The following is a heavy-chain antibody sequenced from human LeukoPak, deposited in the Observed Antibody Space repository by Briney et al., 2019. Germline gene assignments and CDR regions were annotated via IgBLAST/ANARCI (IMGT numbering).Heavy chain of an antibody. Sequence: SETLALTCSVSGGSISSGFYYWSWIRQPAGKGLEWIGRIYASGNTNYNTSLKSRVTISVDTSNKQFSLKLSSVTAADTAVYYCARDSAIYDSSGYYYSDAFDIWGQGIMVTVSS. V-gene: IGHV4-61*02. J-gene: IGHJ3*02. CDR3: ARDSAIYDSSGYYYSDAFDI. CDR2: IYASGNT. D-gene: IGHD3-22*01. CDR1: GGSISSGFYY.